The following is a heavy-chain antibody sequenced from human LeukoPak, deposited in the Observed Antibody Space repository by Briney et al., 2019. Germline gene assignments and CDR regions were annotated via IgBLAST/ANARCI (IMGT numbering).Heavy chain of an antibody. V-gene: IGHV4-59*08. CDR2: LYYSGST. J-gene: IGHJ6*02. Sequence: SETLSLTCTVSGGSISSYYWSWIRQPPGKGLEWIGYLYYSGSTNYNPSLKSRVTISVDTSKNQFSLKLSSVTAADTAVYYCARQYYYDSSGYCYYYGMDVWGQGTTVTVSS. D-gene: IGHD3-22*01. CDR3: ARQYYYDSSGYCYYYGMDV. CDR1: GGSISSYY.